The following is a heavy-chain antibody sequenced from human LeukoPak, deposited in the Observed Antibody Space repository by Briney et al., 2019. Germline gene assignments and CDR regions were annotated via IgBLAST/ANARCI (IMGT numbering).Heavy chain of an antibody. J-gene: IGHJ4*02. CDR3: ARTSYSSGWSAFDY. Sequence: SETLSLTCAVYGGSFSGYYWSWIRQPPGKGLEWIGEINHSESTNYNPSLKSRVTISVDTSKNQFSLKLSSVTAADTAVYYCARTSYSSGWSAFDYWGQGTLVTVSS. CDR2: INHSEST. V-gene: IGHV4-34*01. D-gene: IGHD6-19*01. CDR1: GGSFSGYY.